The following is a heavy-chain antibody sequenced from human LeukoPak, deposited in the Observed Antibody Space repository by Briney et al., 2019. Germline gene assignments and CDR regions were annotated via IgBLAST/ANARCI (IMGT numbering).Heavy chain of an antibody. CDR1: GFTFSSYW. J-gene: IGHJ3*02. V-gene: IGHV3-7*01. CDR2: IKQDGSEK. Sequence: GGSLRLSCAASGFTFSSYWMSWVRQAPGKGLEWVGNIKQDGSEKYYVDSVKGRFTISRDNAKNSLYLQMNSMRAEDTAVYYCARDGRRAVWFGELGAFDTWGQGTMVTVSS. D-gene: IGHD3-10*01. CDR3: ARDGRRAVWFGELGAFDT.